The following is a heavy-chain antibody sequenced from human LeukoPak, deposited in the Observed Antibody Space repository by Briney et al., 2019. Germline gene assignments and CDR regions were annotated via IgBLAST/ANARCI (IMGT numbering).Heavy chain of an antibody. CDR3: ARDADYSSSSGNYYYYYMDV. Sequence: GASVKDSCKASGGTLSRYAISWVRQAPGQGLEWMGGIIPIFGTANYAQKFQGRVTITTDESTSTAYMELSSLRSEDTAVYYCARDADYSSSSGNYYYYYMDVWGKGTTVTVSS. J-gene: IGHJ6*03. D-gene: IGHD6-6*01. CDR1: GGTLSRYA. CDR2: IIPIFGTA. V-gene: IGHV1-69*05.